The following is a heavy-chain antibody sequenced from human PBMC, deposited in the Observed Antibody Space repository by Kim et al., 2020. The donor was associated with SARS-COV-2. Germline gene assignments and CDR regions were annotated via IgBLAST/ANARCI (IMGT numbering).Heavy chain of an antibody. Sequence: GGSLRLSCAASGFILEDHAMHWVRQAPGKGLEWVSGISGNSNSIGYADSVKGRFTISRDKAKVYLQMDSLRPEDTALSYCAKDKATVILATIGGYFYYG. CDR1: GFILEDHA. V-gene: IGHV3-9*01. J-gene: IGHJ6*01. CDR3: AKDKATVILATIGGYFYYG. D-gene: IGHD1-26*01. CDR2: ISGNSNSI.